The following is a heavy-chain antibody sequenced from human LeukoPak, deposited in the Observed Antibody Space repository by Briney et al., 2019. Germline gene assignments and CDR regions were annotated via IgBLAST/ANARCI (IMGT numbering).Heavy chain of an antibody. V-gene: IGHV3-9*01. D-gene: IGHD5-24*01. J-gene: IGHJ4*02. CDR3: ARLRWTQMYFFDS. CDR1: GFTFNNHA. Sequence: PGRSLRLSCAASGFTFNNHAMHWVRQAPGKGLEWVSGISWNSDNIGYADSVKGRLTVSRDNPKNTLYLQMNSLRVEDTAVYYCARLRWTQMYFFDSWGQGSLVTVSS. CDR2: ISWNSDNI.